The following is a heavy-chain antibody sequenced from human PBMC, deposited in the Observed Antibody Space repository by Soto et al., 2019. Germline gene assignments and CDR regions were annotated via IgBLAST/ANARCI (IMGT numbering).Heavy chain of an antibody. J-gene: IGHJ4*02. D-gene: IGHD2-2*01. Sequence: PSETLSLTCTVSGCSISSGGYYWSWIRQHPGKGLEWIGYIYYSGSTYYNPSLKSRVTISVDTSKNQFSLKLSSVTAADTAVYYCARAGRDCISTSCYEYYFDYWGQGTLVTVSS. CDR1: GCSISSGGYY. CDR2: IYYSGST. CDR3: ARAGRDCISTSCYEYYFDY. V-gene: IGHV4-31*03.